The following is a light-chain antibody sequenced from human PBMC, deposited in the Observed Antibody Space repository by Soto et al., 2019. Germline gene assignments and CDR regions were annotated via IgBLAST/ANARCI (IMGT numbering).Light chain of an antibody. CDR1: SSDVGGYDY. Sequence: QSLPTQPPSTTGTPEQPVTTPSPGTSSDVGGYDYVSWHQQHPGKAPKLLFYEVTIRPSGVSDRFSGSKSGNTASLTVSGLQAEDESDYHCSSYTGGNPSYVFGTGTKVTVL. J-gene: IGLJ1*01. V-gene: IGLV2-8*01. CDR3: SSYTGGNPSYV. CDR2: EVT.